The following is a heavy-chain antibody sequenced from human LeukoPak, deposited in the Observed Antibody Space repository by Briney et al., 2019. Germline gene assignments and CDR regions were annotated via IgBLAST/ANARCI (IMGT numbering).Heavy chain of an antibody. CDR3: ARRGLVAGIYDLVYGFDI. Sequence: ASVKVSCKAAGYSFTNFHINWVRQAPGQGPEWMGWMNPNTGNTGFAQKFQGRVTITQNTSISTVYMELNSLTSEDTAIYYCARRGLVAGIYDLVYGFDIWGQGTMVTVSP. CDR1: GYSFTNFH. CDR2: MNPNTGNT. D-gene: IGHD3/OR15-3a*01. J-gene: IGHJ3*02. V-gene: IGHV1-8*03.